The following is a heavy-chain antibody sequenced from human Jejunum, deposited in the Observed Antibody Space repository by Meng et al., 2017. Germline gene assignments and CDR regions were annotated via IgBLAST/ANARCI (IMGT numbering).Heavy chain of an antibody. CDR3: ARRRTRVRGTAGAMDV. CDR1: GFTFSSYE. CDR2: ISSSGGTM. J-gene: IGHJ6*01. D-gene: IGHD3-10*01. Sequence: GESMKISCAASGFTFSSYEMNWVRQAPGKGLEWVSYISSSGGTMYKADSVKGRFTISRDNAKNSLYPQMNSLRAEDTAVYYCARRRTRVRGTAGAMDVWGQGTTVTVSS. V-gene: IGHV3-48*03.